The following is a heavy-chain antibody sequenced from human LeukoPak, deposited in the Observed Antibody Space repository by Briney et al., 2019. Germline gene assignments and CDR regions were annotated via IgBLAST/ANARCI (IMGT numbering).Heavy chain of an antibody. CDR1: GYTFTSYD. V-gene: IGHV1-8*01. J-gene: IGHJ6*02. D-gene: IGHD6-19*01. CDR3: ARVSDSSGPRFWDYYYYGMDV. Sequence: ASVKVSCKASGYTFTSYDINWVRQAPGQGLEWMGWMNPNSGNTGYAQKFQGRVTMTRNTSISTAYMELSSLRSEDTAVYYCARVSDSSGPRFWDYYYYGMDVWGQGTTVTVPS. CDR2: MNPNSGNT.